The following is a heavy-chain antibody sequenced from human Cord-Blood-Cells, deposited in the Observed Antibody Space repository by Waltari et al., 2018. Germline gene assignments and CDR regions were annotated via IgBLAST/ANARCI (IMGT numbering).Heavy chain of an antibody. Sequence: EVQLVESGGGLIQPGGSLRLSCAASGFTVSSNYMSWVRQAPGKGLEWVSVIYSGGSTYYADSVKGRFTISRDNSKNTLYLQMNSLRAEDTAVYYCARASGSWVTGYFDLWGRGTLVTVSS. CDR1: GFTVSSNY. J-gene: IGHJ2*01. D-gene: IGHD2-21*02. V-gene: IGHV3-53*01. CDR3: ARASGSWVTGYFDL. CDR2: IYSGGST.